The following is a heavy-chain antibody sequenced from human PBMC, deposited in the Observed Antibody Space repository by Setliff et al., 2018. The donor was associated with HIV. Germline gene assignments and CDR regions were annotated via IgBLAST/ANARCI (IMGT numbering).Heavy chain of an antibody. D-gene: IGHD4-17*01. V-gene: IGHV3-48*02. J-gene: IGHJ4*02. Sequence: GGSLRLSCAGSGFTFSDAWITWVRQAPGKGLEWVSYISTSGSTIYYADSVKGRFTISRDNGKKSLYLQMDSLRDEDTAVYYCAREKFENGDYEFVSTFDSWGQGTLVTVS. CDR3: AREKFENGDYEFVSTFDS. CDR1: GFTFSDAW. CDR2: ISTSGSTI.